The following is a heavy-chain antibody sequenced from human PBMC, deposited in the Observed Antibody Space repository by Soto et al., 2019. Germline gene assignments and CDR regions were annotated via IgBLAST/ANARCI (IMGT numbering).Heavy chain of an antibody. D-gene: IGHD3-10*01. CDR2: ISFSSSTI. V-gene: IGHV3-48*01. J-gene: IGHJ6*03. CDR1: GFTFSSYS. Sequence: EVQLVESGGDLVQPGGSLRLSCAASGFTFSSYSVNWVRQAPGKGLEWVSYISFSSSTIYYADSVKGRFTISRDNAKNSLYLQMDSLRAEDTAVYYCARESGYYGSESYSYYYYYMDVWGKGTTVTVSS. CDR3: ARESGYYGSESYSYYYYYMDV.